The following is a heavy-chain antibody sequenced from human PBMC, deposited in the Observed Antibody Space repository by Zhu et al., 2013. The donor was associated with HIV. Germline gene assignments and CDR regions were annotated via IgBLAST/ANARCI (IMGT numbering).Heavy chain of an antibody. CDR3: ARDRWSIAVVTASDS. CDR2: IYHSGNT. D-gene: IGHD2-21*02. J-gene: IGHJ5*01. V-gene: IGHV4-38-2*02. Sequence: QVQLQESGPGLVKPSETLSLTCTVSNYSITSGYLWGWNRQPPGKGLEWIGSIYHSGNTYYNPALKSRVTISVDTSKNQFSLKLTSVTAADTAVYYCARDRWSIAVVTASDSWGQGTLVTVSS. CDR1: NYSITSGYL.